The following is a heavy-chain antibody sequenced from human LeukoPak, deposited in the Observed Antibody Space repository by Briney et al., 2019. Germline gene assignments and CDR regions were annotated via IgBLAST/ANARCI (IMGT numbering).Heavy chain of an antibody. V-gene: IGHV4-59*01. CDR1: GDPFSSYY. J-gene: IGHJ6*02. CDR2: ISYSGST. CDR3: ARGAVYYTMDV. D-gene: IGHD3-10*01. Sequence: PSETLSLTCTVSGDPFSSYYWSWIRQPPGGGLEWIGYISYSGSTDYNPSLKSRVSISVDTSKNQFSLKLSSVTAADTAVYYCARGAVYYTMDVWGQGTTVTVSS.